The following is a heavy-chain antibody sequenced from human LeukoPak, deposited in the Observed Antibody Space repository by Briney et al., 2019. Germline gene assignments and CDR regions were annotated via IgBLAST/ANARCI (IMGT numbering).Heavy chain of an antibody. CDR3: ASDYGDYAPVY. Sequence: SVKVSCKASGGTFSSYAISWVRQAPGQGLEWMGGIIPIFGTANYAQKFQDRVTITADESTSTAYMELSSLRSEDTAVYYCASDYGDYAPVYWGQGTLVTVSS. V-gene: IGHV1-69*13. D-gene: IGHD4-17*01. J-gene: IGHJ4*02. CDR2: IIPIFGTA. CDR1: GGTFSSYA.